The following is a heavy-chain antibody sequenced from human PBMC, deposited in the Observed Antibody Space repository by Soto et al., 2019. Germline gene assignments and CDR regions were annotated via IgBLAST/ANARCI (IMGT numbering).Heavy chain of an antibody. CDR2: TRNKANSYTT. Sequence: EVQLVESGGGLVQPGGSLRLSCAASGFTFSDHYMDWVRQAPGKGLEWVGRTRNKANSYTTEYAASVKGRCTISRDDSKNSLYLEMNSLKTEDTAVYYCARGQLERRSNYYYYYGMDVWGQGTTVTVSS. CDR1: GFTFSDHY. J-gene: IGHJ6*02. CDR3: ARGQLERRSNYYYYYGMDV. D-gene: IGHD1-1*01. V-gene: IGHV3-72*01.